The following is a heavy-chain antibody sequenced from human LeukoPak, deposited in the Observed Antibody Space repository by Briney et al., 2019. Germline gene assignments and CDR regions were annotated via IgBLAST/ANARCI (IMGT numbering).Heavy chain of an antibody. D-gene: IGHD2-2*01. CDR3: ARAPSSTSFFWFDP. V-gene: IGHV1-2*02. J-gene: IGHJ5*02. Sequence: ASVKVSCKASGYTFTGYYMHWERQAPGQGLEWMGWINPNSGGTNYAQKFQGRVTMTRDTSISTAYMELSRLRSDDTAVYYCARAPSSTSFFWFDPWGQGTLVTVSS. CDR1: GYTFTGYY. CDR2: INPNSGGT.